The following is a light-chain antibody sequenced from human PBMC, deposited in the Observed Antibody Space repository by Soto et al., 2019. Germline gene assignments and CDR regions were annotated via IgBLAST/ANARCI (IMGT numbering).Light chain of an antibody. CDR3: LQNYDYPFT. Sequence: AIQMTQSPSSLSPSVGDRVTITCRASQGISDDLAWYQQRAGKAPHLLIYEATTLHSGVPSRFSGSRSGTDFTLTISGLQPEDFTTYYCLQNYDYPFTFGQGTRLEIK. V-gene: IGKV1-6*01. CDR2: EAT. J-gene: IGKJ5*01. CDR1: QGISDD.